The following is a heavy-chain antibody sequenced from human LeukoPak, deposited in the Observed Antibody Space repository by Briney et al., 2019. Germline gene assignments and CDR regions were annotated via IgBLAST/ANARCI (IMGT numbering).Heavy chain of an antibody. CDR1: GGTFSSYA. Sequence: SVKVSCKASGGTFSSYAISWVRQAPGQGLEWMGGIIPIFGTANCAQKFQGRVTITADESTSTAYMELSSLRSEDTAVYYCARTPVLRYSLDYFDYWGQGTLVTVSS. V-gene: IGHV1-69*13. CDR3: ARTPVLRYSLDYFDY. CDR2: IIPIFGTA. D-gene: IGHD3-9*01. J-gene: IGHJ4*02.